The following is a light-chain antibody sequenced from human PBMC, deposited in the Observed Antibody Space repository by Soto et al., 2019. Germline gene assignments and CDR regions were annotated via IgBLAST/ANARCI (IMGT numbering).Light chain of an antibody. V-gene: IGLV2-14*03. Sequence: QSALTQPASVSGSPGQSITISCTGTSSDVGGFNFVSWYQQHPGKAPKVMIYDVSDRPSGVSNRFSGSKSGNTASLTISGLQAEDEADSYCSSYTSSTLGVFGTGTKLTVL. CDR1: SSDVGGFNF. J-gene: IGLJ1*01. CDR2: DVS. CDR3: SSYTSSTLGV.